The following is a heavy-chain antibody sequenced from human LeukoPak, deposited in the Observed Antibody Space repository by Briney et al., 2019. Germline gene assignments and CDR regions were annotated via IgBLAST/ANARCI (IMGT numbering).Heavy chain of an antibody. J-gene: IGHJ4*02. CDR3: AKDLPEGGGSCIFGY. CDR1: GGSFSGYY. D-gene: IGHD2-15*01. Sequence: EALSLTCAVYGGSFSGYYWSWIRQAPGKGLEWVSAISGSGASTYYADSVKGRFTISRDNSKNTLYLQVNSLRAQDTAVYYCAKDLPEGGGSCIFGYWGQGTLVTVSS. CDR2: ISGSGAST. V-gene: IGHV3-23*01.